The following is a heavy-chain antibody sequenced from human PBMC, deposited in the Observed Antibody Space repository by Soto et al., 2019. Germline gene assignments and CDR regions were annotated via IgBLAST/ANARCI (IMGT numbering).Heavy chain of an antibody. CDR2: IYTSGST. Sequence: SETLSLTCTVSGGSISSYYWSWIRQPAGKGLEWIGRIYTSGSTNYNPSLKSRVTMSVDTSKNQFSLKLSSVTAADTAVYYCARQIAAAGTGCIDPWGQGTLVTVSS. D-gene: IGHD6-13*01. CDR3: ARQIAAAGTGCIDP. J-gene: IGHJ5*02. V-gene: IGHV4-4*07. CDR1: GGSISSYY.